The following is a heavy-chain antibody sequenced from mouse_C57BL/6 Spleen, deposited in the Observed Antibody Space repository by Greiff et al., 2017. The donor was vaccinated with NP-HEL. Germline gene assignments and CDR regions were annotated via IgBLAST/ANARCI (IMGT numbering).Heavy chain of an antibody. D-gene: IGHD2-4*01. J-gene: IGHJ1*03. V-gene: IGHV1-80*01. CDR2: IYPGDGDT. CDR3: ARLDYDYDWYFDV. CDR1: GYAFSSYW. Sequence: LVESGAELVKPGASVKISCKASGYAFSSYWMNWVKQRPGKGLEWIGQIYPGDGDTNYNGKFKGKATLTSDKSSSTAYMQRSSLTSEDSAVYFCARLDYDYDWYFDVWGTGTTVTVSS.